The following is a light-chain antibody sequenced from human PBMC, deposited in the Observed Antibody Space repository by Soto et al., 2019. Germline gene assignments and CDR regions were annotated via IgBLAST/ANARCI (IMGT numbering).Light chain of an antibody. CDR1: QGISNF. CDR3: QQSFPNPKT. J-gene: IGKJ1*01. CDR2: AAS. Sequence: DIQMTQSPSSLSASVGDRVTITCRASQGISNFLNWYQQKPGEAPKVLIYAASSLQTGVPSQFSGSGSGTVFTLTINSLQPEDFATYFCQQSFPNPKTFGQGTEVDIK. V-gene: IGKV1-39*01.